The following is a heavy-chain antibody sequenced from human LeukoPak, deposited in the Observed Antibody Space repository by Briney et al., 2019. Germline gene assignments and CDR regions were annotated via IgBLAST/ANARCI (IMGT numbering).Heavy chain of an antibody. CDR2: ISWNSGSI. Sequence: GGSLRLSCAASGFTFDDYAMHWVRQAPGKGLEWVSGISWNSGSIGYADSVKGRFTISRDNAKNSLYLQMNSLRAEDTALYYCAKDMSTGYSSGWYPAFDIWGQGTMVTVSP. J-gene: IGHJ3*02. D-gene: IGHD6-19*01. CDR1: GFTFDDYA. V-gene: IGHV3-9*01. CDR3: AKDMSTGYSSGWYPAFDI.